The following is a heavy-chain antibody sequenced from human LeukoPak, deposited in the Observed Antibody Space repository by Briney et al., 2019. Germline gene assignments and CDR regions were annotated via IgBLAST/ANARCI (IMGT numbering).Heavy chain of an antibody. CDR3: ARSSYYDSSGYYYYFDY. Sequence: ASVKVSCKVSGYTLTELSMHWVRQAPGQGLEWMGWINPNSGGTNYAQKFQGWVTMTRDTSISTAYMELSRLRSDDTAVYYCARSSYYDSSGYYYYFDYWGQGTLVTVSS. CDR2: INPNSGGT. D-gene: IGHD3-22*01. CDR1: GYTLTELS. V-gene: IGHV1-2*04. J-gene: IGHJ4*02.